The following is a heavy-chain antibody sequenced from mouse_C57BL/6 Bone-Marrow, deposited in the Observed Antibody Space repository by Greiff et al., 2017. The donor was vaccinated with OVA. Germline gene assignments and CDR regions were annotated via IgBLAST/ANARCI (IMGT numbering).Heavy chain of an antibody. CDR3: ASHGYDGFAY. CDR2: IDPSDSYT. J-gene: IGHJ3*01. V-gene: IGHV1-69*01. D-gene: IGHD2-2*01. Sequence: QVQLQQSGPELVKPGASVKISCKASGYTFTSYWMHWVKQRPGQGLEWIGEIDPSDSYTNYNQKFKGKSTLTVDKSSSTAYMQLSSLTSEDSAVYYCASHGYDGFAYWGQGTLVTVSA. CDR1: GYTFTSYW.